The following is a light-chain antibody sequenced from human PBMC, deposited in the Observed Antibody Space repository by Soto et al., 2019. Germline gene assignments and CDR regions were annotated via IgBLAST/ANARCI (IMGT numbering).Light chain of an antibody. CDR2: GAS. J-gene: IGKJ1*01. V-gene: IGKV3-20*01. CDR1: QSLSSTY. CDR3: QQYGDSPRT. Sequence: EIVLTQSPGTLSLSPGERATLSCRASQSLSSTYLAWYQQKPGQAPRLLIYGASNRATGIPDRFSGSGSGTDFTLTISRLEPEDFVVYYCQQYGDSPRTFGQGTKVEIK.